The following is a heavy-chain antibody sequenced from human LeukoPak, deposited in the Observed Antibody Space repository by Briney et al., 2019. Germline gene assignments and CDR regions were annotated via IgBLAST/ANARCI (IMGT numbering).Heavy chain of an antibody. CDR2: IYPGDSDT. CDR1: GYSFTNYW. CDR3: ARHHYSGLYNWFDP. V-gene: IGHV5-51*07. J-gene: IGHJ5*02. Sequence: GASLKISCKGSGYSFTNYWLAWVHQMPGQGLEWMGIIYPGDSDTRYSPSFQGQVTISADKSISTAYLQWSGLKASDTAMYYCARHHYSGLYNWFDPWGQGTLVTVSS. D-gene: IGHD1-26*01.